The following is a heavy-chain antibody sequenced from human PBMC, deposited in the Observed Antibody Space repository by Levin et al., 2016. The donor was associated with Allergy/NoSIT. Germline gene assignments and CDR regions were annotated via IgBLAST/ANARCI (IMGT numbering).Heavy chain of an antibody. D-gene: IGHD3-9*01. CDR2: ISHDGTNE. V-gene: IGHV3-30*04. CDR1: GFTFSSHA. Sequence: GSLRLSCAASGFTFSSHAMHWVRQAPGKGLEWVAVISHDGTNEFFADSLKARFTISRDNSKNTLYLQMNSLRPEDTAVYYCARDVRANWLLRLDYWGQGTLVTVSS. J-gene: IGHJ4*02. CDR3: ARDVRANWLLRLDY.